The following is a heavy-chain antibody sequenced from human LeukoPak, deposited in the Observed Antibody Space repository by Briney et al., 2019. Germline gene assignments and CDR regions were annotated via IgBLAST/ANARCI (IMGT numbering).Heavy chain of an antibody. Sequence: GRSLRLSCAASGFTFVDCAMHWVRQAPGKGLEWVSGITWNSGSIGYVDSVRGRFTISRDNAKNSLHLQMNSLRAEDTALYFCVKEGVHGVGFDYWGQGTLVAISS. CDR3: VKEGVHGVGFDY. V-gene: IGHV3-9*01. D-gene: IGHD2-8*01. CDR2: ITWNSGSI. J-gene: IGHJ4*02. CDR1: GFTFVDCA.